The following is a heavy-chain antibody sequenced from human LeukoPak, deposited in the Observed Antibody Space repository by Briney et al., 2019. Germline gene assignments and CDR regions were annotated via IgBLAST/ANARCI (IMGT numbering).Heavy chain of an antibody. Sequence: PGGSLRVSCRASGFGLSDTSVTWVRQAPGKGLEWVSTINISGGGTYYADSVKGRVTISRDNSKNTLYLQMSSLRAEDTAVYYCVQAFSSGNFPFDYWGQGTLVTVSS. V-gene: IGHV3-23*01. J-gene: IGHJ4*02. CDR2: INISGGGT. CDR3: VQAFSSGNFPFDY. CDR1: GFGLSDTS. D-gene: IGHD3-10*01.